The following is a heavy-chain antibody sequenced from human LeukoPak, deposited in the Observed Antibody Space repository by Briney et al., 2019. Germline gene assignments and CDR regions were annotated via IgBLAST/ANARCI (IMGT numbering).Heavy chain of an antibody. CDR1: GDSINDSHYF. V-gene: IGHV4-39*07. D-gene: IGHD2-15*01. CDR3: RSYCSGGSCYLNTDY. Sequence: KASETLSLTCIVSGDSINDSHYFWAWIRQPPGKGLEWIGSIYYRGTTYYNPSLKSRVTISVDTSKNQFSLKLSSVTAADTAVYYCRSYCSGGSCYLNTDYWGQGTLVTVSS. CDR2: IYYRGTT. J-gene: IGHJ4*02.